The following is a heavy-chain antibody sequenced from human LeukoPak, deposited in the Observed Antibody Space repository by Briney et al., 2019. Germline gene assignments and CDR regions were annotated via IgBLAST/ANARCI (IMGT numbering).Heavy chain of an antibody. Sequence: GGSLRLSCAASGFTFSSYAMSWVRQAPGKGLEWVSGIGATGVSTFYGDSVKGRFTMSRNNSKNTLYLRMDSLRAEDTAVYYCAKDQGGYSAYGHLDYWGQGTLVTVSS. CDR2: IGATGVST. J-gene: IGHJ4*02. V-gene: IGHV3-23*01. CDR1: GFTFSSYA. CDR3: AKDQGGYSAYGHLDY. D-gene: IGHD5-12*01.